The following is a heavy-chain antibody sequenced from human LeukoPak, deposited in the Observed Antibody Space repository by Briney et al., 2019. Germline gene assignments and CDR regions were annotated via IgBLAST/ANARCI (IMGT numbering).Heavy chain of an antibody. V-gene: IGHV3-74*01. CDR1: GFSFSTFW. CDR3: ARGRADYSRFDH. Sequence: PGGSLRLSCATSGFSFSTFWMHWVRQVPGKGLVWVSRINSDGSSPIYVDSVKGRFTISRDNAKNMVYLQMNSLRADDTAVYYCARGRADYSRFDHWGQGTLVTVSS. D-gene: IGHD4-11*01. CDR2: INSDGSSP. J-gene: IGHJ4*02.